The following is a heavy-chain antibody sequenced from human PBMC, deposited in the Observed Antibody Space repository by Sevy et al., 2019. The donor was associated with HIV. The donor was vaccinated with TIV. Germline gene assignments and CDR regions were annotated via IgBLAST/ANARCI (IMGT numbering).Heavy chain of an antibody. CDR1: GGSISSSSYY. J-gene: IGHJ3*02. D-gene: IGHD2-15*01. CDR3: ARAGGNGDAFDI. Sequence: SETLSLTCTVSGGSISSSSYYWGWIRQPPGKGLEGIGSIYYSGSTYYNPSLKSRVTISVDTSKNQFSLKLSSVSAADTAVYYCARAGGNGDAFDIWGQGAMVTVSS. V-gene: IGHV4-39*01. CDR2: IYYSGST.